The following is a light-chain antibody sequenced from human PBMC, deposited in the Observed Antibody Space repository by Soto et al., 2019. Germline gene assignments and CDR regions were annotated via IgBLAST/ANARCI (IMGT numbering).Light chain of an antibody. CDR2: EVS. Sequence: QSALTQPASVSGSPGQSITISCTGSSSDVGGYTYVSWFQQHPDKAPKVIISEVSDRPSGVSNRFSGSKSGNTASLTISGLQAEDEAEYYYGSYTSRRTYVFGTGTKLTVL. CDR1: SSDVGGYTY. V-gene: IGLV2-14*01. CDR3: GSYTSRRTYV. J-gene: IGLJ1*01.